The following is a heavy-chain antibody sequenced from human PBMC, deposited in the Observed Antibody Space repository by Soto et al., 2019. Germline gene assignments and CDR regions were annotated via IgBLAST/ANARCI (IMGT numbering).Heavy chain of an antibody. D-gene: IGHD2-8*02. CDR2: IYYSGST. V-gene: IGHV4-39*01. J-gene: IGHJ4*02. Sequence: QLQLQESGPGLVKPSATQSLTCAVSGGSISRSSYYWGWIRQPPGKGLEWIGSIYYSGSTYYNPSLKSRVTISVDTSKNQFSLKLSSVTAADTAVYYCARLSMGCELGGVLGYWGQGTLVTVSS. CDR1: GGSISRSSYY. CDR3: ARLSMGCELGGVLGY.